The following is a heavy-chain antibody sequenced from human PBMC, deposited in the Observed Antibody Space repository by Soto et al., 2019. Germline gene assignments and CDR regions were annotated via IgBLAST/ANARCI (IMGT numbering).Heavy chain of an antibody. CDR3: ARGDYDFWSGYSVYYYYGRDV. J-gene: IGHJ6*02. V-gene: IGHV1-46*01. CDR2: INPSGGST. CDR1: GYTFTSYY. Sequence: ASVKVSCKASGYTFTSYYMHWVRQAPGQGLEWMGIINPSGGSTSYAQKFQGRVTMTRDTSTSTVYMELSSLRSEDTAVYYCARGDYDFWSGYSVYYYYGRDVWHQRTTVGVCS. D-gene: IGHD3-3*01.